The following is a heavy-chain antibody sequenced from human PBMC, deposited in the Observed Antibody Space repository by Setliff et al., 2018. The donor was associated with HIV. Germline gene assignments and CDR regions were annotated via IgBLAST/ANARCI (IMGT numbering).Heavy chain of an antibody. CDR1: GFTLTDYP. J-gene: IGHJ4*02. Sequence: PGGSLRLSCAASGFTLTDYPMHWVRQAPGNGLAWVAVIASHGNWHDYAASVKGRFTISRDTSRNTLYLQMNSLRVEDSALYYCARENNFDYWGQGTLGTVSS. CDR2: IASHGNWH. CDR3: ARENNFDY. V-gene: IGHV3-30*04.